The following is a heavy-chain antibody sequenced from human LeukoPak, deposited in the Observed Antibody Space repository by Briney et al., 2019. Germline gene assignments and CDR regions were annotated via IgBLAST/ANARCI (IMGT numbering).Heavy chain of an antibody. D-gene: IGHD3-10*01. CDR3: NYGSGTMRGYYFDY. CDR2: ISAYNGNT. CDR1: GYTFTSYG. J-gene: IGHJ4*02. V-gene: IGHV1-18*01. Sequence: GASVKVSCKASGYTFTSYGISWVRQAPGQGLEWMGWISAYNGNTNYAQKLQGRVTMTTDTSTSTAYTELRSLRSDDTAVYYCNYGSGTMRGYYFDYWGQGTLVTVSS.